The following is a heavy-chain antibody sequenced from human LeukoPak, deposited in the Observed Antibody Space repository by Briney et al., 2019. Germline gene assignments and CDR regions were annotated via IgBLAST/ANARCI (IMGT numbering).Heavy chain of an antibody. V-gene: IGHV1-2*02. CDR1: GYTFTGYY. CDR3: ARDSVLRFFSTIDY. D-gene: IGHD3-3*01. J-gene: IGHJ4*02. CDR2: INPNSGGT. Sequence: ASVKVSCKASGYTFTGYYMHWVRQAPGQGLEWMGWINPNSGGTNYAQKFQGRVTMTRDTSISTAYMELSRLRSDDTAVYYCARDSVLRFFSTIDYWGQGTLVTVSS.